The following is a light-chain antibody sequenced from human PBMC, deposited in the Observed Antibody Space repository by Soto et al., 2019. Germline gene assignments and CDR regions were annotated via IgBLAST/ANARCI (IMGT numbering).Light chain of an antibody. Sequence: QSVLTQPASLSGSPGQSITISCTGTSSDVGGYNYVSWYQQHPGKAHKFMIYDVSNLPSGVSIRLSGSKSGNTASLTISGLQAEDEADYYCCSYTTSNTRQIVFGTGTKVTVL. CDR3: CSYTTSNTRQIV. V-gene: IGLV2-14*01. CDR1: SSDVGGYNY. CDR2: DVS. J-gene: IGLJ1*01.